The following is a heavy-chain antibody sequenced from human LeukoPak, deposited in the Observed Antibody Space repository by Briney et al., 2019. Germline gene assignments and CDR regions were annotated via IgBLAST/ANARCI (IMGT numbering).Heavy chain of an antibody. CDR1: GYTLTELS. D-gene: IGHD3-22*01. V-gene: IGHV1-24*01. J-gene: IGHJ3*02. Sequence: ASVKVSCEVSGYTLTELSMHWVRQAPGKGLEWMGGFDPEDGETIYAQKFQGRVTMTEDTSTDTAYMELSSLRSEDTAVYYCAAGSSGYYSGAFDIWGQGTMVTVSS. CDR3: AAGSSGYYSGAFDI. CDR2: FDPEDGET.